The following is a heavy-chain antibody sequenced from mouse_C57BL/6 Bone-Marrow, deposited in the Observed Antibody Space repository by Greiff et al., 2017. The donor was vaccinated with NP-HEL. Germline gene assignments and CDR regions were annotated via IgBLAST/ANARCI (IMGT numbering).Heavy chain of an antibody. CDR3: ARWYGYTDY. V-gene: IGHV1-9*01. J-gene: IGHJ2*01. CDR1: GYTFTGYW. D-gene: IGHD2-2*01. Sequence: QVQLQQSGAELMKPGASVKLSCKATGYTFTGYWIEWVKQRPGHGLEWIGEILPGSGSTNSNEKFKGKATFTADTSSNTAYMQLSSLTTEDSAIYYCARWYGYTDYWGQGTTLTVSS. CDR2: ILPGSGST.